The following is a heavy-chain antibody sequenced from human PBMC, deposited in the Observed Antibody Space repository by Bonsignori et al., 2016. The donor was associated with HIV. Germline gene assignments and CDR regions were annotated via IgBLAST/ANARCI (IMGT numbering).Heavy chain of an antibody. V-gene: IGHV3-30*18. CDR3: AKAILPGCGGDCYSGDYFDY. J-gene: IGHJ4*02. D-gene: IGHD2-21*01. CDR2: ISYDGSNK. Sequence: WIRQPPGKGLEWVAVISYDGSNKYYADSVKGRFTISRDNSKNTLYLQMNSLRAEDTAVYYCAKAILPGCGGDCYSGDYFDYWGQGTLVTVSS.